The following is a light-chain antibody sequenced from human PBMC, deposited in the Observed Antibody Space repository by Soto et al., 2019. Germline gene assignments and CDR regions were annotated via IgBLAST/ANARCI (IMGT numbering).Light chain of an antibody. Sequence: VADTVKKKCRASQSISSYLNWYQQKPGKAPKLLIYAASSLQSGVPSRFSGSGSGTDLTLSIVSLQPQDFATDYCQPSYSTPALGQGTKVDIK. CDR1: QSISSY. CDR2: AAS. J-gene: IGKJ1*01. V-gene: IGKV1-39*01. CDR3: QPSYSTPA.